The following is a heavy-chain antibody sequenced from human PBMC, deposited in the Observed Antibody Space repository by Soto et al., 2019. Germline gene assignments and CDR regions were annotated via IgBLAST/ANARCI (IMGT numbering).Heavy chain of an antibody. D-gene: IGHD5-18*01. V-gene: IGHV1-3*01. Sequence: QVQLVQSGAEVKKPGASVKVSCKASGYTFTTYAMHWVRQAPGQRLEWMGWINAANGNTKYSQKFQDRVTITRDTSASTAYMELSSLRSEDTAVYTCARSLMNPAMVTFYYFDYWGQGTLVTVSS. CDR1: GYTFTTYA. CDR2: INAANGNT. CDR3: ARSLMNPAMVTFYYFDY. J-gene: IGHJ4*02.